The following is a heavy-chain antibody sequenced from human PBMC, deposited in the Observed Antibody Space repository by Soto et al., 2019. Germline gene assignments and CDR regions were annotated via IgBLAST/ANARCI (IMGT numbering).Heavy chain of an antibody. D-gene: IGHD5-18*01. Sequence: SETLSLTCTVPCDSVSRGNSYWSWVRQPPGKGLEWIGCIYYSGRTNYNPSLKSRVPIYVDTSTTQFSPKLSSLTAADTAVYYCARDLLSQTPFGRGYIYVGHGWYDSWGQRTLVTVSS. CDR3: ARDLLSQTPFGRGYIYVGHGWYDS. CDR2: IYYSGRT. V-gene: IGHV4-61*01. CDR1: CDSVSRGNSY. J-gene: IGHJ5*01.